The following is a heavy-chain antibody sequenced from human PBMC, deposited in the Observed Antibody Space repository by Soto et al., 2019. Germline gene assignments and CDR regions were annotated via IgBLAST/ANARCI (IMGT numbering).Heavy chain of an antibody. CDR3: ASFRPRRAAGDY. V-gene: IGHV4-34*01. CDR1: GGSFSGYY. D-gene: IGHD6-13*01. Sequence: QVQLQQWSAGLLKPSETLSLTCAVYGGSFSGYYWSWIRQPPGKGLEWIGEINHSGSTNYNPSLKSRVTISVDTSKNQFSLKLSSVTAADTAVYYCASFRPRRAAGDYWGQGTLVTVSS. CDR2: INHSGST. J-gene: IGHJ4*02.